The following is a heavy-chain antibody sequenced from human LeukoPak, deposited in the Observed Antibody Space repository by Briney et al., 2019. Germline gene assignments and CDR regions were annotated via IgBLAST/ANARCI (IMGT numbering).Heavy chain of an antibody. CDR3: ARFWVPPSEHYYYYMDV. Sequence: GGSLRLSCAASGFTVSSNYMSWVRQAPGKGLEWMASIKHDGSERYYVDSLKGRFAISRDNAKNSLYLQMNSLRAEDTAAYYCARFWVPPSEHYYYYMDVWGKGTTVTVSS. V-gene: IGHV3-7*01. CDR1: GFTVSSNY. D-gene: IGHD3-16*01. J-gene: IGHJ6*03. CDR2: IKHDGSER.